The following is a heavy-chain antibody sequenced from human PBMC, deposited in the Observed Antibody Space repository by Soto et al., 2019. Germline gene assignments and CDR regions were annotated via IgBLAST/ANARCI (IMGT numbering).Heavy chain of an antibody. CDR1: GGTFSSYA. D-gene: IGHD4-4*01. V-gene: IGHV1-69*13. J-gene: IGHJ6*02. CDR2: IIPIFGTA. Sequence: GASVKVSCKASGGTFSSYAISWVRQAPGQGLEWMGGIIPIFGTANYAQKFQGRVTITADESTSTAYMELSSLRSEDTAVYYCALKGYSNYVYYGMDVWGQGTTVTVSS. CDR3: ALKGYSNYVYYGMDV.